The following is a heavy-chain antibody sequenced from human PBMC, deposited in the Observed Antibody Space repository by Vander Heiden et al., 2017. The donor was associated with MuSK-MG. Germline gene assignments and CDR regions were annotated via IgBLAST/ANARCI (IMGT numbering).Heavy chain of an antibody. D-gene: IGHD5-18*01. CDR2: INHSGST. V-gene: IGHV4-34*01. Sequence: QLQPWGAGLLTHSESLSLTCAVYGGSFSGYYWNWIRQPPGRGLEWLGEINHSGSTNYNPTLKIRVTISVDTSKNQFSLKRSSVTAADTAVYYCARGSKEDTVMVTADFDYWGQGTLVTVSS. CDR1: GGSFSGYY. J-gene: IGHJ4*02. CDR3: ARGSKEDTVMVTADFDY.